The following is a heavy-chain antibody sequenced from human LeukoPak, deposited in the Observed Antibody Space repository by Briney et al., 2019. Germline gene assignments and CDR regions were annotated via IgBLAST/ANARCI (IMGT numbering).Heavy chain of an antibody. CDR2: IYYSGST. D-gene: IGHD3-3*01. V-gene: IGHV4-31*03. CDR1: GGSISSGGYY. J-gene: IGHJ4*02. CDR3: ARGYDGDFDY. Sequence: SETLSLTCTVSGGSISSGGYYWSWIRQHPGKGLEWIGYIYYSGSTYYNPSLKSRVTISVDTSKNQFSLKLSSVTAADTAVYYCARGYDGDFDYWGRGTLVTVSS.